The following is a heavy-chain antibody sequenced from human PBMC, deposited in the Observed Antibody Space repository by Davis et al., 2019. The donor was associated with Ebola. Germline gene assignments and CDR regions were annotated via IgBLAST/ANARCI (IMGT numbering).Heavy chain of an antibody. CDR3: ARDPLIIGDATTDS. D-gene: IGHD2/OR15-2a*01. V-gene: IGHV3-9*01. CDR2: ISWNSGSI. Sequence: SLKISCAASGFTFDDYAMHWVRQAPGKGLEWVSGISWNSGSIGYVDSVKGRFTISRDNAKNSLFLQMNSLRADDTAVYYCARDPLIIGDATTDSWGQGTLVTVSS. CDR1: GFTFDDYA. J-gene: IGHJ5*01.